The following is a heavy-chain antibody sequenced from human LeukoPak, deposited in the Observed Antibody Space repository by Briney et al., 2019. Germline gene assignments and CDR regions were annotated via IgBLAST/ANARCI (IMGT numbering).Heavy chain of an antibody. CDR1: GFTFSSYA. CDR2: ISSSSSYI. CDR3: ARDTGGFNLD. V-gene: IGHV3-21*01. D-gene: IGHD3-16*01. Sequence: GGSLRLSCAASGFTFSSYAMHWVRQAPGKGLEWVSSISSSSSYIYYADSVKGRFTISRDNAKNSLYLQMNSLRAEDTAVYYCARDTGGFNLDWGQGTLVTVSS. J-gene: IGHJ4*02.